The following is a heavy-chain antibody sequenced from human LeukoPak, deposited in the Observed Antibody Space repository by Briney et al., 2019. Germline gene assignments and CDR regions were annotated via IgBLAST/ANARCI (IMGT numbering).Heavy chain of an antibody. CDR3: ARVRRRIVVVPAAIPPYFDY. D-gene: IGHD2-2*02. CDR1: GFTFSSYE. J-gene: IGHJ4*02. CDR2: ISSSGSTI. V-gene: IGHV3-48*03. Sequence: GGSLRLSCAASGFTFSSYEMNWVRQAPGKGLEWVSYISSSGSTIYYADSVKGRFTISRDNAKNSLYLQMNSLRAEDTAVYYCARVRRRIVVVPAAIPPYFDYWGQGTLVTVSS.